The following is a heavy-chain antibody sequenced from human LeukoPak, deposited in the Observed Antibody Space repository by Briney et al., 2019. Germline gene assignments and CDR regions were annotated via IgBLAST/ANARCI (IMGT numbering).Heavy chain of an antibody. CDR1: GFTSSTYT. J-gene: IGHJ4*02. V-gene: IGHV3-21*01. Sequence: GSLRLSSAASGFTSSTYTMNWARQAPGNELEWVSSISSSSSHIYYADSVKGRFTISRDNAKNSLYLQMNSLRAEDTAVYYCASHYYGSGKFENWGQGTLVTVSS. CDR3: ASHYYGSGKFEN. CDR2: ISSSSSHI. D-gene: IGHD3-10*01.